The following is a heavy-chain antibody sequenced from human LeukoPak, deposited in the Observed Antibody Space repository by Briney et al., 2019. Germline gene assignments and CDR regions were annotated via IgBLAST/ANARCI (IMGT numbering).Heavy chain of an antibody. D-gene: IGHD3-3*01. Sequence: GRSLRLSCAASGFTFSSYGMHWVRQAPGKGLEWVAVIWYDGSNKYYADSVKGRFTISRDSSKNTLDLQMNSLRAEDTAVYYCARDRSYDFWSGYSTPDHWGQGTLVTVSS. CDR2: IWYDGSNK. CDR1: GFTFSSYG. CDR3: ARDRSYDFWSGYSTPDH. J-gene: IGHJ4*02. V-gene: IGHV3-33*01.